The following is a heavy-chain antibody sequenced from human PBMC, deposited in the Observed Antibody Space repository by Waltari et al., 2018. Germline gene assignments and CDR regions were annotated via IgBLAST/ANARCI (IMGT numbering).Heavy chain of an antibody. D-gene: IGHD6-6*01. CDR2: IIPILGIA. CDR3: ASLSEYSSSGFDY. V-gene: IGHV1-69*02. CDR1: GGTFSSYT. J-gene: IGHJ4*02. Sequence: QVQLVQSGAEVKKPGSSVTVSCKASGGTFSSYTISWVRQAPGQGLEWMGRIIPILGIANYAQKFQGRVTITADKSTSTAYMELSSLRSEDTAVYYCASLSEYSSSGFDYWGQGTLVTVSS.